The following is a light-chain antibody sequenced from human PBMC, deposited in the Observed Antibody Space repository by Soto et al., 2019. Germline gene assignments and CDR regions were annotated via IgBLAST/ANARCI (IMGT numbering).Light chain of an antibody. Sequence: EIVLTQSPGTLSLSPGERVTLSCRASRGLSTRSLAWYQQKPGQAPRLLIYGASSRATGIPDRFSGSGSGTDFTLTISGLEPEDSAVYYCQQYGRSPYTFAQGTKLEIK. CDR2: GAS. CDR3: QQYGRSPYT. CDR1: RGLSTRS. V-gene: IGKV3-20*01. J-gene: IGKJ2*01.